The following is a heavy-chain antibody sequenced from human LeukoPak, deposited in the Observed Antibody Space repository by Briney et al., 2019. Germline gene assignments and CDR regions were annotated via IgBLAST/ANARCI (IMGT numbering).Heavy chain of an antibody. D-gene: IGHD3-9*01. CDR2: ISGSGGSA. J-gene: IGHJ4*02. CDR3: ARDPNSYFYDTSAYLY. CDR1: GFTFSSYA. Sequence: GGSLRLSCAASGFTFSSYAMSWVRQAPGKGLEWVSGISGSGGSAYYADSVKGRFTISRDNTKNTLYLQMNSLRAEDTAIYYCARDPNSYFYDTSAYLYWGQGTMVTVSS. V-gene: IGHV3-23*01.